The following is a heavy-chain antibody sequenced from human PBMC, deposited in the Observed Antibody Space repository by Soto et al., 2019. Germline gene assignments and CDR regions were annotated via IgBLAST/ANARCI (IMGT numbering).Heavy chain of an antibody. V-gene: IGHV1-69*13. CDR2: IIPIFGTA. Sequence: GASVKVSCKASGGTFSSYAISWVRQAPGQGLEWMGGIIPIFGTANYAQKFQGRVTITADESTSTAYMELSSLRSEDTAVYYCARSLTGYYIESFGYYYYGMDVWGQGTTVTVSS. J-gene: IGHJ6*02. CDR1: GGTFSSYA. CDR3: ARSLTGYYIESFGYYYYGMDV. D-gene: IGHD3-9*01.